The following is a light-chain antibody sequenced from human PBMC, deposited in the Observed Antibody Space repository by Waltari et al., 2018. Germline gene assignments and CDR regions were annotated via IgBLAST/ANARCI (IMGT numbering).Light chain of an antibody. CDR2: DAS. J-gene: IGKJ1*01. V-gene: IGKV3-20*01. Sequence: EIVLTQSPASLSLSPGGRATLSCRASQSVGRTLAWYQQRPGQAPRLLIYDASSMATGIPDRFSGSGSGTDFSLTIRRLEPEDFAVYYCQKYGTRPATFGQGTKVEVK. CDR3: QKYGTRPAT. CDR1: QSVGRT.